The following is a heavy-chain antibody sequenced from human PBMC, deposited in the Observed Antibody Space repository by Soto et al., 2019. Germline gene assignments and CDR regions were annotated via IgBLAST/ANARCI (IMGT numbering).Heavy chain of an antibody. CDR3: TRIAVADLNGY. CDR2: INPNSGGT. CDR1: GYTFTGFY. J-gene: IGHJ4*02. V-gene: IGHV1-2*02. D-gene: IGHD6-19*01. Sequence: ASVKFYCKASGYTFTGFYMHWVRQAPGQGLEWMGWINPNSGGTNYAQKFQGRVTMTRDTSISTAYMELSRLRSDDTAMYYCTRIAVADLNGYWGQGTLVTVSS.